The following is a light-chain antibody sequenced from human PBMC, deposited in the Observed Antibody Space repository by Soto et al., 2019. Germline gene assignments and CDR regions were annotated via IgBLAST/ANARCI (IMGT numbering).Light chain of an antibody. V-gene: IGKV3-20*01. Sequence: EIVLTQSPGTLSLSLGERATLSCRASQSVSSSYLAWYQQKPGQAPRLLIYGASSRATGSPDRFSGSGSGTDFTITISRLEPEDFAVYYCQQYGTSPEWTFGQGTKVEIK. J-gene: IGKJ1*01. CDR2: GAS. CDR1: QSVSSSY. CDR3: QQYGTSPEWT.